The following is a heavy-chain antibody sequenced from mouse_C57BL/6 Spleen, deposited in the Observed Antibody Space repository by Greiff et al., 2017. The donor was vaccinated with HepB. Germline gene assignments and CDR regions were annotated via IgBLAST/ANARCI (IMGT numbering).Heavy chain of an antibody. D-gene: IGHD2-4*01. CDR3: AHYDCGGHCYAMDY. CDR2: IDPSDSYT. J-gene: IGHJ4*01. V-gene: IGHV1-59*01. Sequence: QVQLQQPGAELVRPGPSVKLSCKASGYTFTSYWMHWVKQRPGQGLEWIGVIDPSDSYTNYNQKFKGKATLTVDTSSSTAYMQLSSLTSEESAVLYCAHYDCGGHCYAMDYWGQGTSVTVSS. CDR1: GYTFTSYW.